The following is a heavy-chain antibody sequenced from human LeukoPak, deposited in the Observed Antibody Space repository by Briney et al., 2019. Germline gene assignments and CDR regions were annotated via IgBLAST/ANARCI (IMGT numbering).Heavy chain of an antibody. CDR3: AREVPRAMNAFDI. Sequence: GGSLRLSCSASGFSFSNAWMNWVRQAPGKGLEWVANMNEGGNKKNYVDSVKGRFTISRDNAKNSLFLQMNSLRAEDTAVYYCAREVPRAMNAFDIWGQGTMVTVSS. D-gene: IGHD2-2*01. J-gene: IGHJ3*02. V-gene: IGHV3-7*01. CDR2: MNEGGNKK. CDR1: GFSFSNAW.